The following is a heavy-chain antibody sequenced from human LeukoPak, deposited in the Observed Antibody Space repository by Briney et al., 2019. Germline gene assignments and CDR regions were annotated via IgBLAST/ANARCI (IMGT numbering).Heavy chain of an antibody. Sequence: SETLSLTCTVSGGSISSYYWSWIRQPPGKGLEWIGYIYYSGSTNYNPSLKSRVTISVDTSKNQFSLKLSSLTAAATAVYYCARDGTTGDAFDIWGQGTMVTVSS. CDR3: ARDGTTGDAFDI. D-gene: IGHD4-17*01. CDR2: IYYSGST. V-gene: IGHV4-59*01. J-gene: IGHJ3*02. CDR1: GGSISSYY.